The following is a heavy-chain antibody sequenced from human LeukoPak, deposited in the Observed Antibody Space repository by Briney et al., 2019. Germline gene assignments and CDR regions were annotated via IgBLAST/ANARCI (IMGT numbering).Heavy chain of an antibody. CDR1: GGSVSSRGYY. J-gene: IGHJ4*02. CDR2: IYYSGTT. V-gene: IGHV4-31*03. CDR3: AREDYYDRSGYLDY. Sequence: SQTLSLTCPLSGGSVSSRGYYWSWLRQHPGKGLEWIGYIYYSGTTYYNPSLKSRVTISVDTSKNQFSLKLFSVTAADTAVYYCAREDYYDRSGYLDYWGPVTLVTVSS. D-gene: IGHD3-22*01.